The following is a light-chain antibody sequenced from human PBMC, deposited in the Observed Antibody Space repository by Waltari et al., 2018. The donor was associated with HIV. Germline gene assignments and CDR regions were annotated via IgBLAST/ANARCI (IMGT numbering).Light chain of an antibody. Sequence: QSVLTQPPSVSGTPGQRVTFPCSGSSSNIGTNYVCWYQQLPGTAPKLLIYANTQRPSGVPDRFSGSKSGTSASLSISGLRSEDEADYYCATWDDSLSGHVVFGGGTKLTVL. CDR3: ATWDDSLSGHVV. CDR2: ANT. CDR1: SSNIGTNY. J-gene: IGLJ2*01. V-gene: IGLV1-47*01.